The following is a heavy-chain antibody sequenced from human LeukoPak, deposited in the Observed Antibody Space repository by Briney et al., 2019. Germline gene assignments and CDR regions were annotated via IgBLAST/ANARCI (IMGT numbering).Heavy chain of an antibody. J-gene: IGHJ4*02. Sequence: GGSLRLSCAASGFSFVDYTMHWVRQTPGKGLEWVSVISWDGVTTYYADSVKGRFTISRDNSKNTLYLQMNSLRAEDTAVYYCATRGWGDLDYWGQGTLVTVSS. D-gene: IGHD3-16*01. CDR2: ISWDGVTT. CDR3: ATRGWGDLDY. V-gene: IGHV3-43*01. CDR1: GFSFVDYT.